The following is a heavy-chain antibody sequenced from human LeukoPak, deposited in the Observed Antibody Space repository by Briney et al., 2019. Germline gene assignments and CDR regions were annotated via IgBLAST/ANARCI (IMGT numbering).Heavy chain of an antibody. CDR3: AKPLVSDYYDSSGYWGY. D-gene: IGHD3-22*01. Sequence: PGGSLRLSCAASGFTFSSYAMSWVRQAPGKGLEWVSAISGGGDSTYYSDSVKGRFTISRDNSKNTLYVQMNSLRAEDTAVYYCAKPLVSDYYDSSGYWGYWGQGTLVTVSS. CDR2: ISGGGDST. J-gene: IGHJ4*02. CDR1: GFTFSSYA. V-gene: IGHV3-23*01.